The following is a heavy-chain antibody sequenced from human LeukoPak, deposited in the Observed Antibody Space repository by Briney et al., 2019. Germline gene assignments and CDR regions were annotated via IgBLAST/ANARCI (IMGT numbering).Heavy chain of an antibody. J-gene: IGHJ5*02. D-gene: IGHD2-2*02. CDR3: ARDIVVVPAAISGINWFDP. Sequence: PSETLSLTCTVSGYSISSGYYWGWIRQPPGKGLEWIGSIYHSGSTYYNPSLKSRVTISVDTSKNQLSLKLSSVTAADTAVYYCARDIVVVPAAISGINWFDPWGQGTLVTVSS. CDR1: GYSISSGYY. CDR2: IYHSGST. V-gene: IGHV4-38-2*02.